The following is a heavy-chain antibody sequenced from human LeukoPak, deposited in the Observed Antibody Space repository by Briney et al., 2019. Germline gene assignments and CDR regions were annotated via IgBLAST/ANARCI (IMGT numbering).Heavy chain of an antibody. CDR3: ARGQLRYFDWLLPIFDY. V-gene: IGHV3-30*04. Sequence: GGSLRLSCAASGFTFSRYAMHWVRQAPGKGLEWVAVISYDGSNKYYADSVKGRFTISRDNSKNTLYLQMNSLRAEDTAAYYCARGQLRYFDWLLPIFDYWGQGTLVTVSS. D-gene: IGHD3-9*01. CDR1: GFTFSRYA. J-gene: IGHJ4*02. CDR2: ISYDGSNK.